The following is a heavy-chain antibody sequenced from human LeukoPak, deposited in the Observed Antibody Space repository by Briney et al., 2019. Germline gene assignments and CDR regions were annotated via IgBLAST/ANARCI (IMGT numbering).Heavy chain of an antibody. CDR1: GGSISSGGYY. D-gene: IGHD2-2*01. J-gene: IGHJ3*02. CDR3: ARDYCSSTSCYYAFDI. Sequence: PSQTLSLTCTVSGGSISSGGYYWSWIRQHPGKGLEWIGYIYYSGSTYYNPSLKSRVTISVDTSKNQFSLKLSSVTAADTAVYYCARDYCSSTSCYYAFDIWGQGTMVTASS. CDR2: IYYSGST. V-gene: IGHV4-31*03.